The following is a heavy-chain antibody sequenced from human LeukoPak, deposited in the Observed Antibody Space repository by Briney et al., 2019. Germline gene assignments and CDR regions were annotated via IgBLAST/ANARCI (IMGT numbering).Heavy chain of an antibody. Sequence: PGGSLRLSCPASGFTVSSNYMSWVRQAPGKGLEWVSVIYSGGSTYYADSVKGRFTISRDNSKNTLYLQMNSLRAEDTAVYYCARILLWFGELLGVKAFDIWGQGTMVTVSS. D-gene: IGHD3-10*01. V-gene: IGHV3-66*02. CDR3: ARILLWFGELLGVKAFDI. CDR2: IYSGGST. CDR1: GFTVSSNY. J-gene: IGHJ3*02.